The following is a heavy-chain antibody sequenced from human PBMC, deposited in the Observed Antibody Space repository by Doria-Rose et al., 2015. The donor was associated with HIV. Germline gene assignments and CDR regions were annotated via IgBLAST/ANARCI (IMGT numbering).Heavy chain of an antibody. D-gene: IGHD4-17*01. V-gene: IGHV4-34*01. CDR1: FSGYY. CDR2: INHGGST. CDR3: ARGPADFGDYVAFQH. Sequence: FSGYYWTFIRQSPETGLEWIGEINHGGSTNYNPSLKSRVTISLDMSKNQFSLKVTSVTAADTAVYYCARGPADFGDYVAFQHWGQGALVTVSS. J-gene: IGHJ1*01.